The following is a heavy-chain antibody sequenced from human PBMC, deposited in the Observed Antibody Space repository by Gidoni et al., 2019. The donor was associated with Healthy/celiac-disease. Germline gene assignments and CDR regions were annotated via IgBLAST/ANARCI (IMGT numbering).Heavy chain of an antibody. Sequence: EVQLLESGGGLVQPGGSLRLSCAASGFTFSSYAMSWVRQAPGKGLEWVSAISGSGGSTYYADSVKGRFTISRDNSKNTLYLQMNSLRAEDTAVYYCAKDEDDSSGYYYYYFDYWGQGTLVTVSS. D-gene: IGHD3-22*01. J-gene: IGHJ4*02. CDR1: GFTFSSYA. CDR2: ISGSGGST. CDR3: AKDEDDSSGYYYYYFDY. V-gene: IGHV3-23*01.